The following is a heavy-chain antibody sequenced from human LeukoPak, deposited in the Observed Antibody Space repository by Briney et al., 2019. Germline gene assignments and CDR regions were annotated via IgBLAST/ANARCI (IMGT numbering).Heavy chain of an antibody. CDR3: ARGSQDYYYYMDV. V-gene: IGHV5-51*01. Sequence: GESLKISCKGSGYRFTSYWIGWGGRMPGKGLEWMGIIYPGDSDTRYSPSFQGQVTISADKSISTAYLQWSSLKASDTAMYYCARGSQDYYYYMDVWGKGTTVTVSS. J-gene: IGHJ6*03. CDR2: IYPGDSDT. CDR1: GYRFTSYW.